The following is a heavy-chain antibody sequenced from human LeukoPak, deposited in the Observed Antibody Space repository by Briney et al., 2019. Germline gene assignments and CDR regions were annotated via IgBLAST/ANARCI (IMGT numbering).Heavy chain of an antibody. CDR1: GFTFSSST. CDR3: VRIPNSANFPNWFDP. V-gene: IGHV3-21*01. CDR2: ISSSSNYI. J-gene: IGHJ5*02. D-gene: IGHD4/OR15-4a*01. Sequence: PGGSLRLSCAASGFTFSSSTMNWVRQAPGKGLEWVSSISSSSNYIYYADSVKGRFTISRDNAKNSLYLQMNSLRADDTAVYYCVRIPNSANFPNWFDPRGQGTLVTVSS.